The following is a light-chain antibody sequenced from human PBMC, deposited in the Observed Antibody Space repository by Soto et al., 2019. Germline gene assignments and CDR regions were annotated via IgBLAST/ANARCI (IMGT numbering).Light chain of an antibody. Sequence: DIQMTQSPSSLSASVGDTVTITCQASQDISKYLNWYQQKPGKAPRLLIYDTSDLDTGVPSRFSGSGSGTDFTFTISSLEPEDIGTYYCQQYDKFISFGQGTKLEIK. CDR2: DTS. V-gene: IGKV1-33*01. CDR1: QDISKY. CDR3: QQYDKFIS. J-gene: IGKJ2*01.